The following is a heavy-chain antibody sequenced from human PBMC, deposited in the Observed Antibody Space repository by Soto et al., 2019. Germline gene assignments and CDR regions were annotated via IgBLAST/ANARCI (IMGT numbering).Heavy chain of an antibody. CDR1: GGSFSGYY. CDR3: ARARGGYCSSTSCLLFRPNYGMDV. Sequence: TLSLTCAVYGGSFSGYYWSWIRQPPGKGLEWIGEINHSGSTNYNPSLKSRVTISVDTSKNQFSLKLSSVTAADTAVYYCARARGGYCSSTSCLLFRPNYGMDVWGQGTTVTVSS. J-gene: IGHJ6*02. D-gene: IGHD2-2*01. V-gene: IGHV4-34*01. CDR2: INHSGST.